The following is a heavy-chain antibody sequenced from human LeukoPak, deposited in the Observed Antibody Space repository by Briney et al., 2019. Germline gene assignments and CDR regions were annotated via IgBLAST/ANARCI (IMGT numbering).Heavy chain of an antibody. V-gene: IGHV1-69*04. CDR1: GGTFSSYA. Sequence: WASVTVSCKASGGTFSSYAISWVRQAPGQGLAWMGRIIPILGIANYAQKFQGRVTITADKSTSTAYMELSSLRSEDTAVYYCARAGYSSSWYDYWGQGTLVTVSS. CDR3: ARAGYSSSWYDY. D-gene: IGHD6-13*01. CDR2: IIPILGIA. J-gene: IGHJ4*02.